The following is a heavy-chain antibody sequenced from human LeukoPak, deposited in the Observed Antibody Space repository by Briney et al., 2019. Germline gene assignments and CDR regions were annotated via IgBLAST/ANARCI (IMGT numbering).Heavy chain of an antibody. CDR1: GGSISSYY. CDR3: SRENGAFSPFDY. Sequence: SETLSLTCTVSGGSISSYYWSWIRQPPGQGLEWIGEISLTGLTHYNPSLESRVTVSLDKSKNQLSLNLTSVTAADTAVYYCSRENGAFSPFDYWGQGTLVTVSS. J-gene: IGHJ4*02. CDR2: ISLTGLT. D-gene: IGHD2-8*01. V-gene: IGHV4-59*12.